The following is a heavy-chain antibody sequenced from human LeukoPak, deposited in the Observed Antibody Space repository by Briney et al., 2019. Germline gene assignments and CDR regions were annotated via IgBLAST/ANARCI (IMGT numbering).Heavy chain of an antibody. D-gene: IGHD3-9*01. CDR1: GGSFSDHY. J-gene: IGHJ4*02. V-gene: IGHV4-34*01. CDR3: ARDRPSIAILTGYPIDY. CDR2: INHSGST. Sequence: SETLSLTCAVYGGSFSDHYWNWIRQPPGKGLEWIGEINHSGSTNYNPSLKSRVTISVDTSKNQFSLKLSSVTAADTAVYYCARDRPSIAILTGYPIDYWGQGTLVTVSS.